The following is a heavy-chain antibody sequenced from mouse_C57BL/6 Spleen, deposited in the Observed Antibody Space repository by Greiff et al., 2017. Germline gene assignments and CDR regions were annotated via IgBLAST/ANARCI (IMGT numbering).Heavy chain of an antibody. D-gene: IGHD1-1*01. CDR3: ARLGYGSSYTYFDV. CDR1: GYAFSSSW. CDR2: IYPGDGDT. Sequence: QVQLKESGPELVKPGASVKISCKASGYAFSSSWMNWVKQRPGKGLEWIGRIYPGDGDTNYNGKFKGKATLTADKSSSTAYMQLSSLTSEDSAVYFCARLGYGSSYTYFDVWGTGTTVTVSS. V-gene: IGHV1-82*01. J-gene: IGHJ1*03.